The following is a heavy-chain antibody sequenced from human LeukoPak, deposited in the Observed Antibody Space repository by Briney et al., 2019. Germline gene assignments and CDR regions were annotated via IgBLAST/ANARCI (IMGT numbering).Heavy chain of an antibody. CDR1: GFTFSSYA. CDR2: ISGSGGST. V-gene: IGHV3-23*01. Sequence: GGSLRLSCAASGFTFSSYAMSWVRQAPGKGLEWVSAISGSGGSTYYADSVKGRFTISRDNSKNTLYLQMNSLRAEDTAVYYCAKDWNYDILTGYYPLNYFDYWGQGTLVTVSS. J-gene: IGHJ4*02. D-gene: IGHD3-9*01. CDR3: AKDWNYDILTGYYPLNYFDY.